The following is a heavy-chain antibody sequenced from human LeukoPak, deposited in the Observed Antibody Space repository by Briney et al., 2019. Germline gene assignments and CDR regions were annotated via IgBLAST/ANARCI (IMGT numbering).Heavy chain of an antibody. J-gene: IGHJ4*02. CDR2: IKQDGREK. CDR1: GFTFSSFW. D-gene: IGHD3-10*01. CDR3: ARGAGAIDD. V-gene: IGHV3-7*03. Sequence: HPGGSLRLSCAVSGFTFSSFWMTWVRQAPGKGLEWVANIKQDGREKYYVDSVKGRFTISRDNAKNSLYLEMNSLRVEDTAVYYCARGAGAIDDWGQGILVIVSS.